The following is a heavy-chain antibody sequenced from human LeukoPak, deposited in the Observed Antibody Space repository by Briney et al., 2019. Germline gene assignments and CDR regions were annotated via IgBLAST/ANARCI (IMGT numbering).Heavy chain of an antibody. D-gene: IGHD1-26*01. CDR3: ARELGYSGSYRDAFDI. V-gene: IGHV4-61*02. Sequence: SETLSLTCTVSGGSISSGSYYWSWIRQPAGKGLEWIGRIYTSGSTNYNPSLKSRVTISVDTYKNQFSLKLSSVTAADTAVYYCARELGYSGSYRDAFDIWGQGTMVTVSS. J-gene: IGHJ3*02. CDR1: GGSISSGSYY. CDR2: IYTSGST.